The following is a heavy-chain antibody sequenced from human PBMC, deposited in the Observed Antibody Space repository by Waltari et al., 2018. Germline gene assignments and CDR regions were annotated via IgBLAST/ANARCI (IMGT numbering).Heavy chain of an antibody. Sequence: QLQLQESGPGLVTPSETLSLTCTVSAGSISRSNYYRGWIRQPPGKGLDWIASIYHSGSTYYNPSLTSRVTISVDTSKNQFSLKLTSVTAADTAVYYCARIYGSGSPIPSVDYWGQGTLVTVSS. CDR3: ARIYGSGSPIPSVDY. CDR2: IYHSGST. CDR1: AGSISRSNYY. J-gene: IGHJ4*02. V-gene: IGHV4-39*01. D-gene: IGHD3-10*01.